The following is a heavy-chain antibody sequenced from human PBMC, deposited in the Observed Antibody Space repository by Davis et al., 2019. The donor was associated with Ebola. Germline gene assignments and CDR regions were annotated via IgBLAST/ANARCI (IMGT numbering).Heavy chain of an antibody. Sequence: GGSLRLSCAASGFTFSSYGMHWVRQAPGKGLEWVSYISSSGSTIYYADSVKGRFTISRDNAKNSLYLQMNSLRAEDTAVYYCARVDLASGMDVWGKGTTVTVSS. V-gene: IGHV3-48*04. CDR2: ISSSGSTI. CDR1: GFTFSSYG. J-gene: IGHJ6*04. CDR3: ARVDLASGMDV. D-gene: IGHD5-12*01.